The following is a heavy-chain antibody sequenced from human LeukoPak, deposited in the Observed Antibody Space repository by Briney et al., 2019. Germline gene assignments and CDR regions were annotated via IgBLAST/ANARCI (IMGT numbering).Heavy chain of an antibody. CDR2: FFYSGRT. J-gene: IGHJ6*03. CDR3: ARENGGSVDYGGNSLDYYYYYMDV. V-gene: IGHV4-59*01. Sequence: PSETLSLTCTVFGGSISSYYWGWIRQPQGKGQEWIGYFFYSGRTNYNPSLKSRVTISVDTSKNQFSLKLSSVTAADTAVYYCARENGGSVDYGGNSLDYYYYYMDVWGKGTTVTISS. D-gene: IGHD4-23*01. CDR1: GGSISSYY.